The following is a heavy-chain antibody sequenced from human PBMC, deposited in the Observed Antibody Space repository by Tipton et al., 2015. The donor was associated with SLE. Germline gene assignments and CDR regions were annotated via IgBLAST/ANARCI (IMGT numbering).Heavy chain of an antibody. D-gene: IGHD2-2*02. CDR1: GHSISRGYF. CDR3: ARDRGTAYCSSTSCYTGGIRYYYMDV. CDR2: IYQSGST. J-gene: IGHJ6*03. Sequence: TLSLTCGVSGHSISRGYFWGWIRQPPGKGLEWIGSIYQSGSTYYNPSLKSRVTISVDTSKNQFSLNLSSVTAADTAIYYCARDRGTAYCSSTSCYTGGIRYYYMDVWGKGTTVTVSS. V-gene: IGHV4-38-2*02.